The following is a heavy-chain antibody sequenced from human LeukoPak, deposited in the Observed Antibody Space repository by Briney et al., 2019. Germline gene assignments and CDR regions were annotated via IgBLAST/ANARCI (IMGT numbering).Heavy chain of an antibody. J-gene: IGHJ5*02. CDR3: ARDDLTGYSYGNWFDP. CDR1: GGSISSYY. Sequence: SETLSLTCTVSGGSISSYYWSWIWQPAGKGLEWIGRIYTSGSTNYNPSLKSRVTMSVDTSKNQFSLKLSSVTAADTAVYYCARDDLTGYSYGNWFDPWGQGTLVTVSS. CDR2: IYTSGST. V-gene: IGHV4-4*07. D-gene: IGHD5-18*01.